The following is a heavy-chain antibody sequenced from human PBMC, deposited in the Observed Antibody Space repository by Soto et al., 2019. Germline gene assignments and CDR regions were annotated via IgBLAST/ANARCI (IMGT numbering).Heavy chain of an antibody. CDR2: IYYSGST. CDR3: ARAYGGNRFDY. CDR1: GGSISSYY. D-gene: IGHD2-15*01. Sequence: QVQLQESGPGLVKPSETLSLTCTDSGGSISSYYWSWIRQPPGKGLEWIGYIYYSGSTNYNPSLKXRXPXSXXTYKHQFSLQLSSVTPADTAVYYCARAYGGNRFDYWGHATLVTVSS. J-gene: IGHJ4*01. V-gene: IGHV4-59*01.